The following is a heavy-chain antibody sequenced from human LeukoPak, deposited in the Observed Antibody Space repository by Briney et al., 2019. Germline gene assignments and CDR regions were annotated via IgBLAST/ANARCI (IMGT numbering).Heavy chain of an antibody. D-gene: IGHD5-12*01. CDR2: INSDGSST. Sequence: GGSLRLSCAASGFTFSSYWMHWVRQAPGKGLVWVSRINSDGSSTSYADSVKGRFTISRDNAKNTLYLQMNSLRAEDTAVYYCARGSTLSLSGYGFYLFDYWGQGTLVTVSS. CDR1: GFTFSSYW. CDR3: ARGSTLSLSGYGFYLFDY. J-gene: IGHJ4*02. V-gene: IGHV3-74*01.